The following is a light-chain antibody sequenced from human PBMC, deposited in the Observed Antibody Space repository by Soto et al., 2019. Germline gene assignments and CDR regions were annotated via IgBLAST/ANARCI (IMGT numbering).Light chain of an antibody. V-gene: IGKV3-15*01. Sequence: EIGMTQSPATLSVSPGESATLSCRASQSVGTRLAWYQQRPGQPPRLLIYSASARATGIPARFSASGSGTEFTLTISSLQSEDFAIYYCQQSIDWPRTFGQGTRVDI. CDR3: QQSIDWPRT. CDR2: SAS. CDR1: QSVGTR. J-gene: IGKJ1*01.